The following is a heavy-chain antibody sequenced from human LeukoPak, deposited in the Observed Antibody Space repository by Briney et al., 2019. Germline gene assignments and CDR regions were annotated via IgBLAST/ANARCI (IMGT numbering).Heavy chain of an antibody. CDR2: INPNSGGT. CDR3: ARVHDYVRSFDY. CDR1: GYTFSDYY. V-gene: IGHV1-2*02. D-gene: IGHD3-16*01. J-gene: IGHJ4*02. Sequence: ASVKVSCKASGYTFSDYYMHWVRQAPGQGLEWMGWINPNSGGTNYAQKFQGRVTMTRDTSISTAYMELSRLRSDDTAVYYCARVHDYVRSFDYWGQGTLVTVSS.